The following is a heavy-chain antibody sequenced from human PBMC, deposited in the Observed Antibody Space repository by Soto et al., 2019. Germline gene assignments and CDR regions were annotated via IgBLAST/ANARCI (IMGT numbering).Heavy chain of an antibody. D-gene: IGHD3-16*01. CDR3: TTGGGLRPPTLDAVDI. Sequence: EVQLVESGGGLVKPGGSLRLSCAASGFTFSNDWMNWVRQAPGKGLEWVGRIKSKTDGGTTDYAAPVKGRFTISRDDSKNTLYMQMNSLKTEDTAVDYCTTGGGLRPPTLDAVDIWGQGTMVTVSS. J-gene: IGHJ3*02. CDR1: GFTFSNDW. V-gene: IGHV3-15*07. CDR2: IKSKTDGGTT.